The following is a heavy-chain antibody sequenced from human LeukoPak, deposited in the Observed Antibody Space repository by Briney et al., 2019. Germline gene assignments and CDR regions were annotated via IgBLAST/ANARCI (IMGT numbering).Heavy chain of an antibody. CDR2: ISYDGSNK. D-gene: IGHD2-15*01. J-gene: IGHJ4*02. Sequence: PGGSLRLSCAASGFTFSSYAMHWVRQAPGKGLEWVAVISYDGSNKHYADSVKGRFTISRDNAKNSLYLQMNSLRDEDTAVYYCAREDNSRGSFDYWGQGTLVTVSS. CDR3: AREDNSRGSFDY. CDR1: GFTFSSYA. V-gene: IGHV3-30-3*01.